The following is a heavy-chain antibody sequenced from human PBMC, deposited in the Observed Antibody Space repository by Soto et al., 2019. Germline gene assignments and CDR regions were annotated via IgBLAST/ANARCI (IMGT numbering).Heavy chain of an antibody. Sequence: SVQVSCKASGYSFTDYHIHWVRQAPGQGLELLGRINPKSGGTSTAQKFQGWVTMTRDRSISTVYMELTRLRSDDTAVYFCARGHSTDCSNGVCSFFYNHEMDVWGQGTTVTVSS. D-gene: IGHD2-8*01. CDR1: GYSFTDYH. CDR3: ARGHSTDCSNGVCSFFYNHEMDV. V-gene: IGHV1-2*04. CDR2: INPKSGGT. J-gene: IGHJ6*02.